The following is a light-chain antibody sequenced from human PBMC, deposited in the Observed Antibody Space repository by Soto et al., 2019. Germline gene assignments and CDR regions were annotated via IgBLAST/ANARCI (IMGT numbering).Light chain of an antibody. V-gene: IGKV3-20*01. CDR1: QRVSSNY. Sequence: EIVLTQSPDTLSLSPGERATLSCRASQRVSSNYLAWYQQRPGQAPRLLIYGVSNRATGIPDRFSGSGSGTDFTLSISRLEPEDFAVYYCQQHYNLPPGHTFGQGTRLESK. CDR3: QQHYNLPPGHT. CDR2: GVS. J-gene: IGKJ5*01.